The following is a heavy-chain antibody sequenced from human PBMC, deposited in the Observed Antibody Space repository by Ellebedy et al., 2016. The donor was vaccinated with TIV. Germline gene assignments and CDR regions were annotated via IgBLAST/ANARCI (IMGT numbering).Heavy chain of an antibody. Sequence: GGSLRLSCAASGFTFRNFAMTWVRQAPVKGLEWVSSISSSGVSTDYADSVRGRVTISRDNSKNTLYLQMNNLRADDSAVYYCAKLDSSGYYYGRFDYWGQGTLVTVSS. CDR1: GFTFRNFA. D-gene: IGHD3-22*01. CDR2: ISSSGVST. V-gene: IGHV3-23*01. J-gene: IGHJ4*02. CDR3: AKLDSSGYYYGRFDY.